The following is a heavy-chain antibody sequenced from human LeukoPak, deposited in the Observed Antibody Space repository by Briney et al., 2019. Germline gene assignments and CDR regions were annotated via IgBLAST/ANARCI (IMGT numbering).Heavy chain of an antibody. CDR3: ARDPDGY. CDR2: ISYDGSNK. V-gene: IGHV3-30-3*01. J-gene: IGHJ4*02. CDR1: GFTFSSYA. Sequence: PGGSLRLSCAASGFTFSSYAMHWVRQAPGKGLEWVAVISYDGSNKYYADSVKGRFTISRDNSKNTPYLQMNSLRAEDTAVYYCARDPDGYWGQGTLVTVSS. D-gene: IGHD5-24*01.